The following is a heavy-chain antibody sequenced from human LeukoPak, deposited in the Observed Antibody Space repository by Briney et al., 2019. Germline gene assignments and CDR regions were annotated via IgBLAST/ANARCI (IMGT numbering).Heavy chain of an antibody. CDR2: VHHSGNT. CDR3: ATLHTENFDY. CDR1: GGSISSSDW. J-gene: IGHJ4*02. Sequence: SGTLSLTCDVSGGSISSSDWWSWVRQPPGKGLEWIGEVHHSGNTKYNPSLKSRITMSMERSKNQYSLQLSSVTAADTAVYYCATLHTENFDYWGQGTLVTVSS. V-gene: IGHV4-4*02.